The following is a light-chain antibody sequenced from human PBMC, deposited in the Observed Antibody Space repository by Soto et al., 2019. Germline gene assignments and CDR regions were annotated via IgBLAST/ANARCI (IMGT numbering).Light chain of an antibody. V-gene: IGLV2-11*01. Sequence: QSALTQPRSVSGSPGQSVTISCTGTSSDVGGYNYVSWYQQHPGKALKLMIYDVSKRPSGVPDRFSGSKSGNTASLTISVLQAEDEADYYCCSYAGSYTSLYVFGTGTKVTVL. J-gene: IGLJ1*01. CDR3: CSYAGSYTSLYV. CDR2: DVS. CDR1: SSDVGGYNY.